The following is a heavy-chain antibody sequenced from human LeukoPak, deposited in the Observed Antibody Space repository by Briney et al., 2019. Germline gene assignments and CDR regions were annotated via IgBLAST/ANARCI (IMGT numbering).Heavy chain of an antibody. Sequence: SETLSLTCTVSGGSISSSSYYWGWIRQPPGKGLEWIGYIYYSGSTNYNPSLKSRVTISVDTSKNQLCLKLSSVTAADTAVYYCANEYLGGDAFDIWGQGTMVTVSS. D-gene: IGHD2/OR15-2a*01. V-gene: IGHV4-61*05. CDR3: ANEYLGGDAFDI. CDR1: GGSISSSSYY. CDR2: IYYSGST. J-gene: IGHJ3*02.